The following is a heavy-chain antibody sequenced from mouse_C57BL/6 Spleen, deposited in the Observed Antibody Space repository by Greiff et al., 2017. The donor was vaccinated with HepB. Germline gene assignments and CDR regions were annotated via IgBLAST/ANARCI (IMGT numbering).Heavy chain of an antibody. D-gene: IGHD2-3*01. J-gene: IGHJ1*03. CDR2: IRSKSSNYAT. Sequence: EVQLVESGGGLVQPKGSLKLSCAASGFTFNTYAMHWVRQAPGQGLEWVARIRSKSSNYATYYADSVKDRFTISRDDSQSMLYLQMNNLKTEDTAMYYCVRAARMVRGLYWYFDVWGTGTTVTVSS. CDR3: VRAARMVRGLYWYFDV. V-gene: IGHV10-3*01. CDR1: GFTFNTYA.